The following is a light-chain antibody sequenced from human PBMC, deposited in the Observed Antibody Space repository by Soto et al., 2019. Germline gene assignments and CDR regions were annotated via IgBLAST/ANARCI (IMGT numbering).Light chain of an antibody. V-gene: IGKV2-30*02. CDR3: MPGTLWPWT. CDR1: ESLIHSYGCTY. Sequence: DVVMTQSPLSLPVTLGQPASISFRSSESLIHSYGCTYLSRFQQKPGQSPRRLIHEVSDRDSGVPDRLGGSGSGTDFTLKISRGEAVDVGVYYCMPGTLWPWTFGQGTEVEIK. J-gene: IGKJ1*01. CDR2: EVS.